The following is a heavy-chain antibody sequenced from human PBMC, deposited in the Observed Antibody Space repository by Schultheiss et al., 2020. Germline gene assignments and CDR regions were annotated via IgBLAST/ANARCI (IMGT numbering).Heavy chain of an antibody. Sequence: ASVKVSFKASGSTFTSYGISWVRQAPGQGLEWMGWINPNSGNTGYAQKFQGRVTMTRNTSISTAYMELSSLRSEDTAVYYCATGDYPNWFDPWGQGTLVTISS. J-gene: IGHJ5*02. CDR1: GSTFTSYG. V-gene: IGHV1-8*02. CDR3: ATGDYPNWFDP. D-gene: IGHD4-17*01. CDR2: INPNSGNT.